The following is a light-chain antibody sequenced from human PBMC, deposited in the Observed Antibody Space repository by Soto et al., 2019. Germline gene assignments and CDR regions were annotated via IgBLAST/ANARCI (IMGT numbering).Light chain of an antibody. CDR3: GTWDCSVNRYV. CDR1: SSDVGGYNY. CDR2: DVS. Sequence: QSVLTQPASVSGSPGQSITISCTGTSSDVGGYNYVSWYQQHPGKAPKLMIYDVSNRPSGVSNRFSGSKSGNTASLTITGLQTEDEADYYCGTWDCSVNRYVFGTGTKVTVL. J-gene: IGLJ1*01. V-gene: IGLV2-14*01.